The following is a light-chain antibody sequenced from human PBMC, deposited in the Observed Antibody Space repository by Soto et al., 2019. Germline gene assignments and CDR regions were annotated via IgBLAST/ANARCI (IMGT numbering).Light chain of an antibody. CDR1: HSLNNY. CDR3: QQRYNWPRFS. CDR2: DAS. V-gene: IGKV3-11*01. J-gene: IGKJ3*01. Sequence: EIVLTQSPATLSLSPGARATLSCRASHSLNNYLAWYQQKPGQAPRLLIYDASERATGIPARFSGSGSGTDFTLTISSLEPEDFAVYYCQQRYNWPRFSFGPGTRLDIK.